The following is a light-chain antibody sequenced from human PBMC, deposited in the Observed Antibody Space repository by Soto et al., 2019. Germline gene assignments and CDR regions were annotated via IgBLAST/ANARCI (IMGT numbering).Light chain of an antibody. CDR3: VSFTSRTTYV. J-gene: IGLJ1*01. CDR1: SSDVGGSNF. V-gene: IGLV2-14*03. Sequence: QSALTQPASVSASPGQSITISCTGTSSDVGGSNFVSWYQQHPGKPPKLIIYDVATRPSGVSNRFSGSKSGSTASLIISRRQTEDEADDYFVSFTSRTTYVFGSGTKVTVL. CDR2: DVA.